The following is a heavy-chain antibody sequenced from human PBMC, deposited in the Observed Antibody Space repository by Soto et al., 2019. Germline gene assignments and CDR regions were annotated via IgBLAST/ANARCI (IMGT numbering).Heavy chain of an antibody. D-gene: IGHD1-26*01. J-gene: IGHJ4*02. CDR1: GGTFSSYA. Sequence: SVKVSCKASGGTFSSYAISWVRQAPGQGLEWMGGIIPIFGTANYAQKFQGRVTITADESTSTAYMELSSLRSEDTAVYYCARGAEWELRLYYFDYWGQGTLVTVSS. V-gene: IGHV1-69*13. CDR2: IIPIFGTA. CDR3: ARGAEWELRLYYFDY.